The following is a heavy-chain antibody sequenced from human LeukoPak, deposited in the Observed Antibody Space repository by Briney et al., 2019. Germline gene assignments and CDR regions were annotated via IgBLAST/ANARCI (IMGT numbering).Heavy chain of an antibody. J-gene: IGHJ4*02. CDR3: ARGGGYYYDSSGYYSY. CDR1: GGSFRGYY. Sequence: PSETLSLTCAVYGGSFRGYYWSGIREPPGKGLEWIGEINHRGRTNYNPSRKSRVTITVDTSKSQCTLKLSSVTAADTAVYYCARGGGYYYDSSGYYSYWGQGTLVTVSS. D-gene: IGHD3-22*01. V-gene: IGHV4-34*01. CDR2: INHRGRT.